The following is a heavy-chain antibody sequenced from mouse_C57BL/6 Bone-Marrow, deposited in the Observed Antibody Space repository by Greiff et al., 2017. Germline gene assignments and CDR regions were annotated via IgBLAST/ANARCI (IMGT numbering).Heavy chain of an antibody. D-gene: IGHD2-3*01. Sequence: EVNLVDSGEGLVKPGGSLKLSCAASGFTFSSYAMSWVRQTPEKRLEWVAYISSGGDYIYYADTVKGRFTISRDNARNTLYLQMSSLKSEDTAMYYCTRGVGYDGYCWFAYWGQGTLVTVSA. CDR3: TRGVGYDGYCWFAY. V-gene: IGHV5-9-1*02. CDR2: ISSGGDYI. J-gene: IGHJ3*01. CDR1: GFTFSSYA.